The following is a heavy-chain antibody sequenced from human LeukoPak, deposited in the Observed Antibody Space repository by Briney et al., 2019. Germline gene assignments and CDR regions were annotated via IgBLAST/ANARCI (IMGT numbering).Heavy chain of an antibody. CDR1: GFTFSSYW. CDR2: INIDGSST. V-gene: IGHV3-74*01. Sequence: GGSLTLSCAASGFTFSSYWMNCVRHAPGKGLVWVSRINIDGSSTTYADSVKSRFTIYRDNAKNTLYLQMNSLRAEDTGVYYCARRNGMDVWGQGTTVTVSS. J-gene: IGHJ6*02. CDR3: ARRNGMDV.